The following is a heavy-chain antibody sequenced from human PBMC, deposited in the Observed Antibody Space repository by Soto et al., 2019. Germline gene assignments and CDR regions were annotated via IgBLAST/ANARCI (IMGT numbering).Heavy chain of an antibody. V-gene: IGHV3-30*18. CDR1: GFTFSSYG. J-gene: IGHJ4*02. CDR2: ISYDGSNK. Sequence: QVQLVESGGGVVQPGRSLRLSCAASGFTFSSYGMHWVRQAPGKGLEWVAVISYDGSNKYYADSVKGRFTISRDNSKNRLYLQMNSVTAEDTAAYYCAKDVRRLDYYGSAAIRDYWGQGTLVTVSS. D-gene: IGHD3-10*01. CDR3: AKDVRRLDYYGSAAIRDY.